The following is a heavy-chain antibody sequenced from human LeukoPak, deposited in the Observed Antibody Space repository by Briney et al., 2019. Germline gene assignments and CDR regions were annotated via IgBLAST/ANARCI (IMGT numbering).Heavy chain of an antibody. CDR1: GGSFSGYY. CDR2: INHSGST. V-gene: IGHV4-34*01. CDR3: AREDIVVVPAAMGQNWFDP. J-gene: IGHJ5*02. D-gene: IGHD2-2*01. Sequence: SETLSLTCAVHGGSFSGYYWSWIRQPPGKGLEWIGEINHSGSTNYNPSLKSRVTISVDTSKNQFSLKLSSVTAADTAVYYCAREDIVVVPAAMGQNWFDPWGQGTLVTVSS.